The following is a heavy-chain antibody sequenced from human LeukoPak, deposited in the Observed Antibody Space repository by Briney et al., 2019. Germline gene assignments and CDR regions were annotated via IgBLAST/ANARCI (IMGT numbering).Heavy chain of an antibody. CDR2: MNPNSGNT. V-gene: IGHV1-8*01. CDR3: ARGPKWSGSYYYFDY. D-gene: IGHD1-26*01. CDR1: GYTFTSYD. Sequence: ASVTVSCKPSGYTFTSYDINWVRQATGQGLEWMGWMNPNSGNTGYAQKFQGRVTITRNTSITTAYMELSSLRSEDTAVYYCARGPKWSGSYYYFDYWGQGTLVTVSS. J-gene: IGHJ4*02.